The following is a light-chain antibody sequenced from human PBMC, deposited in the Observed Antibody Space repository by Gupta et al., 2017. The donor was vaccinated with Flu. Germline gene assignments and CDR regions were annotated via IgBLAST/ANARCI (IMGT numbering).Light chain of an antibody. J-gene: IGLJ2*01. CDR1: SSNIGTTYG. CDR3: QSYDTSLSGFVI. V-gene: IGLV1-40*01. Sequence: QSVLAQPPSVSGAPGQRVTISCSGRSSNIGTTYGVHWYQQLPGRAPKLLIYGNNIRPSGVPDRFSGSKSGTSASLAISGVQPEDEADYFCQSYDTSLSGFVIFGGGTKLTVL. CDR2: GNN.